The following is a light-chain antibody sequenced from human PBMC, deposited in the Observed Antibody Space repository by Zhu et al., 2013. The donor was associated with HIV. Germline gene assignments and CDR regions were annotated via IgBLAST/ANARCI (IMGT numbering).Light chain of an antibody. V-gene: IGKV4-1*01. CDR1: QSVLYSSNNKNY. CDR2: WAS. Sequence: DIVMTQSPDSLAVSLGERATINCKSSQSVLYSSNNKNYLAWYQQKPGQPPKLLIYWASTRESGVPDRFSGSGSGTDFTLTISSLQAEDVAVYYCQQFYSNTLTFGGGTNVEIK. J-gene: IGKJ4*01. CDR3: QQFYSNTLT.